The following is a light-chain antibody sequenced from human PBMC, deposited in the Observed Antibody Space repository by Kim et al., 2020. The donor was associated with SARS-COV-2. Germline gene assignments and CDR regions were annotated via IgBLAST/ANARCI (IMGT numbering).Light chain of an antibody. CDR3: SSYTTSSTYV. CDR1: SSDVGAYDY. Sequence: GQSVPISCTGTSSDVGAYDYVSWYQQYPGKAPKLMICDVAKRPSGVSIRFSGSKSGNTASLTISGLQAEDEADYYCSSYTTSSTYVFGTGTKVTVL. V-gene: IGLV2-14*04. CDR2: DVA. J-gene: IGLJ1*01.